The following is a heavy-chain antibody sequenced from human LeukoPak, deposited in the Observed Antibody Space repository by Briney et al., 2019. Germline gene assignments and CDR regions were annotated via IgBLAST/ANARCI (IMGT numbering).Heavy chain of an antibody. D-gene: IGHD6-13*01. J-gene: IGHJ4*02. CDR1: GFTFSNYW. Sequence: GGSLRLSCAAPGFTFSNYWMSWVRQAPGKGLEWVANIKEDGSEKYYVDSVKGRFTISRDNARNSLYLQMNSLRAEDTAVYYCARGRQLEYWGQGTLVSVCS. CDR3: ARGRQLEY. CDR2: IKEDGSEK. V-gene: IGHV3-7*04.